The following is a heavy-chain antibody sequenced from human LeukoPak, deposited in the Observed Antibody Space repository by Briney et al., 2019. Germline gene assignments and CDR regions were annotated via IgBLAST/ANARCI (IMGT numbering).Heavy chain of an antibody. Sequence: PGGSLRLSCAASGFTFSSSAMHWVRQASGKWLEWVGRIRSKANSYATAYAASVKGRFTISRDDSKNTAYLQMNSLKTEDTAVYYCTRHHRGAGYCSSTSCYSYYYGSGSSGAYYMDVWRKGTTVTVSS. J-gene: IGHJ6*03. D-gene: IGHD2-2*01. CDR3: TRHHRGAGYCSSTSCYSYYYGSGSSGAYYMDV. V-gene: IGHV3-73*01. CDR1: GFTFSSSA. CDR2: IRSKANSYAT.